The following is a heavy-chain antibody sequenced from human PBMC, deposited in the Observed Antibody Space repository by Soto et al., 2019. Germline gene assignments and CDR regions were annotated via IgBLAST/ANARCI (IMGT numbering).Heavy chain of an antibody. D-gene: IGHD6-13*01. CDR3: ARDMIAAAGPDYSYYYGMGV. V-gene: IGHV3-21*06. CDR1: GFTFSSYS. CDR2: ISSSSSYI. J-gene: IGHJ6*02. Sequence: EVQLVESGGGLVKPGGSLRLSCAASGFTFSSYSMNWVRQAPGKGLEWVSSISSSSSYIYYADSEKGRFTISSDNAKNSLYLQMNSRRAEDTAVYYCARDMIAAAGPDYSYYYGMGVWCQGTTVTVS.